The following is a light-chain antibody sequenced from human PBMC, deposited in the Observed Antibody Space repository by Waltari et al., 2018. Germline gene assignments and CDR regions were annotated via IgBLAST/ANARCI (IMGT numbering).Light chain of an antibody. Sequence: QSALTQPASVSGSPGQSITISCTGTGSDVGGYNYVSWYQHHPGKAPQLMIYEVSNRPSGVSKRFSGSKSGNTAALTISGLQAEDEADYYCSSYTSSGTYVFGTGTKVTVL. CDR2: EVS. CDR1: GSDVGGYNY. J-gene: IGLJ1*01. V-gene: IGLV2-14*01. CDR3: SSYTSSGTYV.